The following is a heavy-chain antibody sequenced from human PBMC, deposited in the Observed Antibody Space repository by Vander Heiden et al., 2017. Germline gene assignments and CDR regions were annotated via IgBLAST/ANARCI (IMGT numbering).Heavy chain of an antibody. CDR3: ARGELHYGMDV. CDR1: GFTFSSYW. CDR2: INSDGSST. D-gene: IGHD2-15*01. V-gene: IGHV3-74*01. J-gene: IGHJ6*02. Sequence: EVQLVESGGGLVQPGGSLRLSCAASGFTFSSYWMHWVRQAPGKGLVWVSRINSDGSSTSDADSVKGRFTISRDNAKNTLYMQMNSLRAEDTAVYYVARGELHYGMDVWGQGTTVTVYS.